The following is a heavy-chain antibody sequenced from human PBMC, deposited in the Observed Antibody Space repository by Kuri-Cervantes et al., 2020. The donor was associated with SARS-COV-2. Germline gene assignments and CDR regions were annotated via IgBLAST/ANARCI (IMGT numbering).Heavy chain of an antibody. J-gene: IGHJ4*02. V-gene: IGHV4-38-2*01. D-gene: IGHD6-6*01. CDR3: ARPSSIAAPTDY. CDR2: IYHSGST. Sequence: GSLRLSCAVSGYSISSGYYWGWIRQPPGKGLEWIGSIYHSGSTYYNPSLKSRVTISVDTSKNQFSLKLSSVTAADTAVYYCARPSSIAAPTDYWGQGTLVTVSS. CDR1: GYSISSGYY.